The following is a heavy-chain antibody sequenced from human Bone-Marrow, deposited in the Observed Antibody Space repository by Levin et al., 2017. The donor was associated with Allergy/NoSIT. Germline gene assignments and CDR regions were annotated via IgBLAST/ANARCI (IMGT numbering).Heavy chain of an antibody. Sequence: PSQTLSLTCAVYGGSFSGYYWYWIRQPPGKGLEWIGEINHSGSTNYNPSLKSRVTISVDTSKNQFSLKLSSVTAADTAVYYCARGLETFDLWGRGTLVTVSS. V-gene: IGHV4-34*01. D-gene: IGHD5-24*01. CDR3: ARGLETFDL. CDR2: INHSGST. CDR1: GGSFSGYY. J-gene: IGHJ2*01.